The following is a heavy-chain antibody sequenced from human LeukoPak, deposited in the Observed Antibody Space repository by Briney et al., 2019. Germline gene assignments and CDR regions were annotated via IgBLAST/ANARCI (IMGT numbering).Heavy chain of an antibody. D-gene: IGHD3-22*01. V-gene: IGHV1-46*03. CDR2: INPSGGST. J-gene: IGHJ4*02. CDR1: GYTFTIYY. CDR3: TRDVVSYDSSGFSL. Sequence: ASVKVSCKASGYTFTIYYMHWVRQAPGQGLEWMGIINPSGGSTSYAQKFQGRVTMTRDTSTSTVYMELSSLRSKDTAVYYCTRDVVSYDSSGFSLWGQGTLVTVSS.